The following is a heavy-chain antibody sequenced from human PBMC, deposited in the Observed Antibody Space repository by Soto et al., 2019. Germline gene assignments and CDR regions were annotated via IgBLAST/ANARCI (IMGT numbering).Heavy chain of an antibody. CDR1: GFTFSDYY. CDR3: ARAATTVVTPIWFDP. V-gene: IGHV3-11*01. J-gene: IGHJ5*02. Sequence: GGSLRLSCAASGFTFSDYYMSWIRQAPGKGLEWVSYISSSGSTIYYADSVKGRFTISRDNAKNSLYLQMNSLRAEDTAVYYCARAATTVVTPIWFDPWDQGTQVTVSS. D-gene: IGHD4-17*01. CDR2: ISSSGSTI.